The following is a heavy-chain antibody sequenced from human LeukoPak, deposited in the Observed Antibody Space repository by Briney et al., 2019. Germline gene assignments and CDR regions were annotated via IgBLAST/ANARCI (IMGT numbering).Heavy chain of an antibody. CDR1: GFTFSSYW. V-gene: IGHV3-7*01. CDR2: IKQDGSEK. CDR3: ARVRAAGTGGFDY. Sequence: GGSLRLSCAASGFTFSSYWMSWVRQAPGKGLEWVANIKQDGSEKYYVDSVKGRFTISRDNAKNSLYLQMNSLRAEDTAVYYCARVRAAGTGGFDYWGQGTLVTVSS. D-gene: IGHD6-13*01. J-gene: IGHJ4*02.